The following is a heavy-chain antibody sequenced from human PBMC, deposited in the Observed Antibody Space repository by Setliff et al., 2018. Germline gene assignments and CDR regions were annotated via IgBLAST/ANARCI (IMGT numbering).Heavy chain of an antibody. J-gene: IGHJ6*03. CDR3: ARARVVPAAMGYYYYMDV. CDR2: IIPTLLGPA. V-gene: IGHV1-69*13. CDR1: GGTFSSYA. D-gene: IGHD2-2*01. Sequence: SVKVSCKASGGTFSSYAISWVRQAPGQGLEWMGGIIPTLLGPANYAQKFQGRVTITADESTSTAYMELSSLRSEDTAVYYCARARVVPAAMGYYYYMDVWGKGTTVTVSS.